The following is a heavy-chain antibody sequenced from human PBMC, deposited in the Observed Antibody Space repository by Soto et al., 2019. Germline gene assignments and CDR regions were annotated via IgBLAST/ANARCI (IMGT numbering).Heavy chain of an antibody. CDR3: AREAHGGNSPLG. CDR2: IYYSGST. V-gene: IGHV4-30-4*01. CDR1: GGSISSGDYY. D-gene: IGHD2-21*02. Sequence: QVQLQESGPGLVKPSQTLSLTCTVSGGSISSGDYYWSWIRQPPGKGLEWIGYIYYSGSTYYNPSLKSRXXIXVXXSKNQFSLKLSSVTAADTAVYYCAREAHGGNSPLGWGQGTLVTVSS. J-gene: IGHJ4*02.